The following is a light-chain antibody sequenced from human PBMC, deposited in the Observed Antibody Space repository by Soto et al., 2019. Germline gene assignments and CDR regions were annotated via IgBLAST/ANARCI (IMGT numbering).Light chain of an antibody. CDR2: LNSDGSH. V-gene: IGLV4-69*01. CDR1: SGHSSHA. J-gene: IGLJ3*02. Sequence: QPVLTQSPSASASLGASVKLTCTLSSGHSSHAIAWHQQQPEKGPRYLMNLNSDGSHTKGDGIPDRFSGSSSGAERFLTISSLQSEDEADYYCQTWDTGIRVFGGGTKLTVL. CDR3: QTWDTGIRV.